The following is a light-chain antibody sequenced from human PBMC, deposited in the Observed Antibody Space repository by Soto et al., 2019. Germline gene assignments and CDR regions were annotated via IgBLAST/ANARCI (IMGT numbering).Light chain of an antibody. CDR1: SGDIGSYNR. CDR2: EVT. CDR3: QSYDSSLTVSKV. V-gene: IGLV2-14*01. Sequence: QSVLTQPASVSGSPGQSITISCTGTSGDIGSYNRVSWYQQHLGKAPKLIIYEVTDRPSGVSNRFSGSKSGNTASLTIYGLQAEDEADYYCQSYDSSLTVSKVFGTGTKVTVL. J-gene: IGLJ1*01.